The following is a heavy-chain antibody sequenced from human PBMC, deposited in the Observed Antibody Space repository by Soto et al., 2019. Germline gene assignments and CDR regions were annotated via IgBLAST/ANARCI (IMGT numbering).Heavy chain of an antibody. CDR2: IYPGDSDT. CDR1: GYRFTNYW. Sequence: GESLKISCKGSGYRFTNYWIGWVRQMPGKGLEWMGIIYPGDSDTRYSPSFQGQVTISADKSINTAYLQWSSLKASDTAMYYCAGGGVRGVITRTRDYYGMDVWGQGTTVTAP. J-gene: IGHJ6*02. V-gene: IGHV5-51*01. CDR3: AGGGVRGVITRTRDYYGMDV. D-gene: IGHD3-10*01.